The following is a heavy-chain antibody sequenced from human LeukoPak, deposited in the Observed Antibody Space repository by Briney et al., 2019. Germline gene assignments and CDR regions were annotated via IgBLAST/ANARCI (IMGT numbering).Heavy chain of an antibody. V-gene: IGHV3-23*01. CDR3: AKGGRGDSLLSPNIDY. CDR2: ISGSGGST. Sequence: GGSLRLSCAASGFTFSSYAMSWVRQAPGKGLEWVSAISGSGGSTYYADSVKSRFTISRDNSKNTLYLQMNSLRAEDTAVYYCAKGGRGDSLLSPNIDYWGQGTLVTVSS. D-gene: IGHD3-16*01. J-gene: IGHJ4*02. CDR1: GFTFSSYA.